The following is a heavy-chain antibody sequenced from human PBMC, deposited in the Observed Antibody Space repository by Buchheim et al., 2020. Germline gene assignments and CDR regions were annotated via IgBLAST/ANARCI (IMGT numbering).Heavy chain of an antibody. CDR3: AKVTSGSPSLDC. D-gene: IGHD3-10*01. CDR1: GGSISSAYW. J-gene: IGHJ4*02. V-gene: IGHV4-4*02. CDR2: IYHSGST. Sequence: QVQLQESGPGLVKPSGTLSLTCAVSGGSISSAYWWNWVRQPPGKGLEWLGEIYHSGSTNYNPSLKSRATISVDTSKSQFSLRLTSVTAADTAVYYCAKVTSGSPSLDCWGQGTL.